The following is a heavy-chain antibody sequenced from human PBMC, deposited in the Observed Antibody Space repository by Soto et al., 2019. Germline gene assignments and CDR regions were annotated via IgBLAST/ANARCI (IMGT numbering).Heavy chain of an antibody. V-gene: IGHV3-49*03. J-gene: IGHJ4*02. Sequence: PGGSLRLSCKASGFTFGDDDMSWFRQAPGKGLEWVGFIRSTTYGGTTEYAASVKGRFTISRDDSRSIAYLQMNSLTTEDTAVYYCGRDRSFIPYWGPGTLVTVS. CDR2: IRSTTYGGTT. CDR1: GFTFGDDD. CDR3: GRDRSFIPY. D-gene: IGHD6-13*01.